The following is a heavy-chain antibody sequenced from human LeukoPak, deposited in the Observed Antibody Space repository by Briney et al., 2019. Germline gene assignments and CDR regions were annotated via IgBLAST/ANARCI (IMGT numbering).Heavy chain of an antibody. V-gene: IGHV4-4*07. J-gene: IGHJ3*02. CDR3: ARGLSHSKDI. CDR2: VYTSGNT. Sequence: PSETLSLTCTVSGASISRYFWSWIRQPAGKGLEWIGRVYTSGNTNYNPSLKSRVTMSVDTSKNQFSLKLTSVTAADTAVYYCARGLSHSKDIWGQGTMVTVSS. CDR1: GASISRYF.